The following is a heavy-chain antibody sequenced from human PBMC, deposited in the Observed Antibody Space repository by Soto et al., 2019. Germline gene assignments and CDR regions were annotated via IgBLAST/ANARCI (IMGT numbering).Heavy chain of an antibody. D-gene: IGHD6-6*01. CDR1: GGTFSSYA. CDR3: AMSSSSNYYYYGMDV. V-gene: IGHV1-69*13. CDR2: IIPIFGTA. Sequence: GASVKVSCKASGGTFSSYAISWVRQAPGQGLEWMGGIIPIFGTANYAQKFQGRVTITADESTSTAYMELSSLRSEDTAVYYCAMSSSSNYYYYGMDVWGQGTTVTVSS. J-gene: IGHJ6*02.